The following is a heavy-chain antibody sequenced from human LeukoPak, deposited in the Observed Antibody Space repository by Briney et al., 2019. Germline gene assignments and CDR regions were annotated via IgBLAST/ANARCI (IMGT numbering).Heavy chain of an antibody. D-gene: IGHD2-21*02. Sequence: GGSLRLSCAASEFTFSNYGMHWVRQAPGKGLEWVTFVRSDGNDKYYADSVKGRFTISRDNSKNTLYLQMTSLRVEGTAIYYCATAGLGYWGQGSLVTVSS. V-gene: IGHV3-30*02. CDR2: VRSDGNDK. J-gene: IGHJ4*02. CDR1: EFTFSNYG. CDR3: ATAGLGY.